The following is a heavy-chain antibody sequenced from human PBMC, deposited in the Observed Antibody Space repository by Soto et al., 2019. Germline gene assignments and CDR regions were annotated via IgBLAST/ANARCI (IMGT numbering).Heavy chain of an antibody. D-gene: IGHD3-3*01. V-gene: IGHV1-2*07. J-gene: IGHJ3*02. CDR2: INPATGAA. CDR3: ARGGGVGVAGSAAFDM. Sequence: QLHLVQSGAVVKKPGASVTVSCSASGYPVTAYYMHWVRQAPGRGLEWMGGINPATGAAKYTHTFQGRVTMTSDPSPSTVFMELSGLTSADTAVFYWARGGGVGVAGSAAFDMWGQGTVVTVSS. CDR1: GYPVTAYY.